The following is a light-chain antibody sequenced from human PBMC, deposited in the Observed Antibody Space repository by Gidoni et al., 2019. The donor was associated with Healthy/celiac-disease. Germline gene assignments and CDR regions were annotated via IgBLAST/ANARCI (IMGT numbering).Light chain of an antibody. CDR2: AAA. V-gene: IGKV1-16*01. Sequence: EIPMTQSPSSLSASVGDRVTITCRASQGISHYLARFQQKPGKAPKSLIYAAARLQSGVPSTFSGSASGTDFTLTISSLQPEDFATYYCQQYNSSPLPVXGXTKVXIK. CDR3: QQYNSSPLP. J-gene: IGKJ4*01. CDR1: QGISHY.